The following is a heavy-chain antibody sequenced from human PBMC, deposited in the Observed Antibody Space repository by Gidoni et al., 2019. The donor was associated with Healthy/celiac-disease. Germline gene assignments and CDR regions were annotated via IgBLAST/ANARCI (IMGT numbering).Heavy chain of an antibody. CDR3: ARDGIVVVPAAIAGRGFDP. Sequence: QVQLQQWGAGLLKPSESLSLTCAVSGGSFRGYYWTWFRQPPGKGLEWIGEINHSGSTNYNPSLKSRVTISVDTSKNQFSLKLSSVTAADTAVYYCARDGIVVVPAAIAGRGFDPWGQGTLVTVSS. CDR1: GGSFRGYY. V-gene: IGHV4-34*01. D-gene: IGHD2-2*01. J-gene: IGHJ5*02. CDR2: INHSGST.